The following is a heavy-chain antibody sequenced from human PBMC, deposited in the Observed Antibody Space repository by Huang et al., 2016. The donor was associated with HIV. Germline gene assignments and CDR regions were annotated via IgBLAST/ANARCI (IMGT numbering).Heavy chain of an antibody. CDR3: ARRFRVAATRKWFDP. D-gene: IGHD3-10*01. CDR1: GESLGTYY. Sequence: QVQLQQWGAGLLKPSETLALTCAVYGESLGTYYWAWIRRPPGKGLQWIGEVNDGGDINYSPSLGSRVTISVDTSRNQVSLTVTSMTAADTATYYCARRFRVAATRKWFDPWGQGTLVIVSS. CDR2: VNDGGDI. V-gene: IGHV4-34*01. J-gene: IGHJ5*02.